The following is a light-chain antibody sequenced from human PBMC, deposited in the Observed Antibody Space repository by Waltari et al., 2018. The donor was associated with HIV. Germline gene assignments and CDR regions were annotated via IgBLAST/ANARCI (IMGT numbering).Light chain of an antibody. CDR3: SSYVRGALL. V-gene: IGLV2-14*01. CDR2: EVS. Sequence: SVLTKPASVSGSPGLPLPLSCTGPTTDIGPSTYVSGYQQSPDTAPNPIIYEVSNRPSGVSSRFSGSTSGNTASLTISGLQAEDEAYYHCSSYVRGALLFGGGTKVTVL. CDR1: TTDIGPSTY. J-gene: IGLJ2*01.